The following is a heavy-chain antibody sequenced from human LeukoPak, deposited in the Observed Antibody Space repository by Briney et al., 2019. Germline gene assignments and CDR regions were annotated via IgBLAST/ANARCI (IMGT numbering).Heavy chain of an antibody. D-gene: IGHD3-3*01. CDR3: ATETLIRGVVIFGSY. Sequence: ASVKVSCKVSGYTLTELSMHWVRQAPGKGLERMGGFDPEDGETIYAQKFQGRVTMTEVTSTDTAYMELSSLRSEDTAVYYCATETLIRGVVIFGSYWGQGTLVTVSS. V-gene: IGHV1-24*01. CDR2: FDPEDGET. J-gene: IGHJ4*02. CDR1: GYTLTELS.